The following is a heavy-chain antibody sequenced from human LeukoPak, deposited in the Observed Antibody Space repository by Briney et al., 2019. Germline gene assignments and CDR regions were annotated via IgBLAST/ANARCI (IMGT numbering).Heavy chain of an antibody. Sequence: SVKASCKASGGTFSSYAISWVRQAPGQGLEWMGGIIPIFGTANYAQKFQGRVTITADESTSTAYMELSSLRSEDTAVYYCARYCSSTSCYGSRFDPWGQGTLVTVSS. CDR3: ARYCSSTSCYGSRFDP. CDR2: IIPIFGTA. J-gene: IGHJ5*02. D-gene: IGHD2-2*01. V-gene: IGHV1-69*13. CDR1: GGTFSSYA.